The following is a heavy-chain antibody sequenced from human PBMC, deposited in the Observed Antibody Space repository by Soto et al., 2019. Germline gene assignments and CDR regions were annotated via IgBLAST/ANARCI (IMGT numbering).Heavy chain of an antibody. CDR2: ISNDGSNK. J-gene: IGHJ3*02. Sequence: QVQLVESGGGVVQPGRSLRLSCAASGFTFRNYAMHWVRQAPGKGLEWVAVISNDGSNKYYADSVKGRFTISRDNSKNTLYREMNSLRAEDTAVYYCARVRDSSGYYAFDIWGQGTMVTVSS. V-gene: IGHV3-30-3*01. CDR3: ARVRDSSGYYAFDI. D-gene: IGHD3-22*01. CDR1: GFTFRNYA.